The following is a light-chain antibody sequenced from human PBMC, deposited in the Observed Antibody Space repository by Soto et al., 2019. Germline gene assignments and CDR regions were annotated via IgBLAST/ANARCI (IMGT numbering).Light chain of an antibody. CDR1: QSISSDD. J-gene: IGKJ2*01. Sequence: EGVLTQSPGTLSLSPGERATLSCRASQSISSDDLAWYQQKPGQAPRLLIFGASTMATGIPDRFSGRLSGTDCTLTISRLVPEDFSVYCCHQYGLSPMYTFGHGTTLEIE. CDR2: GAS. V-gene: IGKV3-20*01. CDR3: HQYGLSPMYT.